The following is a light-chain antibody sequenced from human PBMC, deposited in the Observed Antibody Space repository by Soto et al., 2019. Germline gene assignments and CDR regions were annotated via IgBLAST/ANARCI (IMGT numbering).Light chain of an antibody. Sequence: DIVMTQSPDSLVVSLGERATITCKSSQSVLYSSNNKNYLAWYQQKPGQSPKLLIYWASSRESGVPDRFSGSGSVTEFTLTISSLQAEDVAVYYCQQYYATPYSFGQGTKLEI. CDR1: QSVLYSSNNKNY. CDR2: WAS. V-gene: IGKV4-1*01. CDR3: QQYYATPYS. J-gene: IGKJ2*03.